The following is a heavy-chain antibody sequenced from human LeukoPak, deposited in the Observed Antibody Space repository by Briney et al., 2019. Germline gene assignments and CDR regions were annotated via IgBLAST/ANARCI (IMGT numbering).Heavy chain of an antibody. D-gene: IGHD3-16*01. J-gene: IGHJ3*02. CDR2: IYPGDSDT. CDR1: GYSFTSYW. CDR3: ARQGGRDPSGVAFDI. Sequence: GESLKISCKGSGYSFTSYWIGWVRQMPGKGLEWMGIIYPGDSDTRYSPSFQGQVTISADKSISTAYLQWSSLKASDTAMYYCARQGGRDPSGVAFDIWGQGTMVTVSS. V-gene: IGHV5-51*01.